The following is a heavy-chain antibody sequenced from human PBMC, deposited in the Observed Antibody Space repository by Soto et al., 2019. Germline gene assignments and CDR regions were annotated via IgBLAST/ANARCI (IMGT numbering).Heavy chain of an antibody. Sequence: QVQLVQSGAGVKKPGSSVKVSCKASGGTFSSYAISWVRQAPGQGLEWMGGIIPIFGKAHYAQKVQGRVTITADESTSTAYMELSSLISEDTAVYYCASRFPYYFDSSGFAPLDVWGQGTMVTVSS. CDR3: ASRFPYYFDSSGFAPLDV. CDR2: IIPIFGKA. V-gene: IGHV1-69*01. CDR1: GGTFSSYA. J-gene: IGHJ6*02. D-gene: IGHD3-22*01.